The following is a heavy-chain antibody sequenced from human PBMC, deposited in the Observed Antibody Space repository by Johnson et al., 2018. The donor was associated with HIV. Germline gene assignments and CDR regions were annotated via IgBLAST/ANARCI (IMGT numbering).Heavy chain of an antibody. CDR1: GFTFSSYG. J-gene: IGHJ3*02. CDR2: ISYDGSNK. V-gene: IGHV3-30*19. D-gene: IGHD2-8*02. Sequence: QVQLVESGGGVVQPGRSLRLSCAASGFTFSSYGMHCVRQAPGKGLVWVAVISYDGSNKYYADSVKGRFTISRDNSKNTLYLQMNSLKTEDTALYYCTTVGGILGTYAFDIWGQGTMVTVSS. CDR3: TTVGGILGTYAFDI.